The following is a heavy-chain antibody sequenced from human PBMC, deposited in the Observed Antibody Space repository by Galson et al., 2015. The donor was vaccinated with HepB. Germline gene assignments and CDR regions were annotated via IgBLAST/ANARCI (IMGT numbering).Heavy chain of an antibody. CDR2: ISSSSSYI. V-gene: IGHV3-21*01. Sequence: SLRLSCAASGFTFSSYSMNWVRQAPGKGLEWVSSISSSSSYIYYADSVKGRFTISRDNAKNSLYLQMNSLRAEDTAVYYCARDFRIQGPVAGTGFDYWGQGTLVTVSS. CDR1: GFTFSSYS. J-gene: IGHJ4*02. CDR3: ARDFRIQGPVAGTGFDY. D-gene: IGHD6-19*01.